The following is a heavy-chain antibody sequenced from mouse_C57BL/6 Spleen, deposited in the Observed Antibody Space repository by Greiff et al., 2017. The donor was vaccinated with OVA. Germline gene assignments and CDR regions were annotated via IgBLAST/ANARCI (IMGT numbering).Heavy chain of an antibody. CDR3: ASTYGSSGVYAMDY. V-gene: IGHV1-64*01. D-gene: IGHD1-1*01. CDR2: IHPNSGST. Sequence: VQLQQPGAELVKPGASVKLSCKASGYTFTSYWMHWVKQRPGQGLEWIGMIHPNSGSTNYNEKFKSKATLTVDKSSSTAYMQLSSLTSEDSAVYYCASTYGSSGVYAMDYWGQGTSVTVSS. J-gene: IGHJ4*01. CDR1: GYTFTSYW.